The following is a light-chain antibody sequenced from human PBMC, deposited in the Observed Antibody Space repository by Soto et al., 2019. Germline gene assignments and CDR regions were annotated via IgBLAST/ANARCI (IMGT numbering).Light chain of an antibody. V-gene: IGKV3-15*01. CDR2: GAS. CDR3: QQYNNWPPIT. Sequence: EIVMTQSPDTLSVSPGERATLFCRASQSVSSTVAWYQQRPGQAPRLLIYGASTRATGTPARFSGSGSGTEFTLTISSLQPEDFAVYYCQQYNNWPPITFGQGTRLEIK. J-gene: IGKJ5*01. CDR1: QSVSST.